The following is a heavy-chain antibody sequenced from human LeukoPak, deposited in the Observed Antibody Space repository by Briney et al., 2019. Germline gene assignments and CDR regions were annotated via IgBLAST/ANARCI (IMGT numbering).Heavy chain of an antibody. CDR2: ISSNGGTI. J-gene: IGHJ3*01. V-gene: IGHV3-11*01. D-gene: IGHD4-17*01. Sequence: GGSVSLFCGACGFPFRGYYMSGIRQAAGKGLEGVSYISSNGGTIHNADSVKGQFTISRDNAKDSLSLEMHSLRVEDTAVYYCATNSDYGSGDGFDVWGQGTMVIVSS. CDR1: GFPFRGYY. CDR3: ATNSDYGSGDGFDV.